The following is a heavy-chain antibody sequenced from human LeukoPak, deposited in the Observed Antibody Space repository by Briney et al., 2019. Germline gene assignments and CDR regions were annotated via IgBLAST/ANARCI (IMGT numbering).Heavy chain of an antibody. D-gene: IGHD3-22*01. CDR3: ARNSITMIVVVTNNWFDP. CDR2: IYYSGST. CDR1: GGSISSNSYY. Sequence: SETLSLTCAVSGGSISSNSYYWGWIRQPPGKGLEWIGSIYYSGSTYYNPSLKSRVTISVDTSKNQFSLKLRSVTAADTAVYYCARNSITMIVVVTNNWFDPWGQGTLVTVSS. J-gene: IGHJ5*02. V-gene: IGHV4-39*07.